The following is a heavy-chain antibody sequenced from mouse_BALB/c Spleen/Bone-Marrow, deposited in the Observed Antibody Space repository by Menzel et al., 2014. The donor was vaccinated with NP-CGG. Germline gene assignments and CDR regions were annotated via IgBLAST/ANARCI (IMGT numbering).Heavy chain of an antibody. J-gene: IGHJ3*01. CDR2: ISGGGSYT. Sequence: EVHLVESGGGLVKSGGSLRLSCAASGFSFNSYGMSWVRQTPEKRLEWVATISGGGSYTFYPDSVKGRFTISRDNAKNTLYLQLSSLRSEDTALYYCARLAYYDQTEVSFVYWGQGTLVTVSA. D-gene: IGHD2-4*01. V-gene: IGHV5-9-2*01. CDR1: GFSFNSYG. CDR3: ARLAYYDQTEVSFVY.